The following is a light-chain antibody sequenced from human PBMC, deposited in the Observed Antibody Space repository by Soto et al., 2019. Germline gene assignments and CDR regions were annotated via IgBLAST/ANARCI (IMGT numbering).Light chain of an antibody. CDR2: KVS. CDR1: QSLVHSDGIAY. Sequence: DVVMTQSPLSLPVTLGQPASISCRSNQSLVHSDGIAYFSWFQQRPGRSPRRLIYKVSNRDSGVPARFQGSGPGTDFALKISRVEAEDVGDYYCMQGTNWPITFGQGKRLEIK. CDR3: MQGTNWPIT. V-gene: IGKV2-30*02. J-gene: IGKJ5*01.